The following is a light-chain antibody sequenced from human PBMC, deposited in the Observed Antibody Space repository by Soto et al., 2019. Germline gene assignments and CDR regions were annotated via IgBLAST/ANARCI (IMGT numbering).Light chain of an antibody. V-gene: IGKV3-15*01. CDR1: QSVSSN. CDR3: QQYNNWPPWT. J-gene: IGKJ1*01. Sequence: EIVMTQSPATLSVSPGERATLSCRASQSVSSNLAWYQQKPGQAPRLLMYGASTRATGIPARFSGSGSGTALTLTIISLQSEDFAVYYCQQYNNWPPWTFGQGTKVELK. CDR2: GAS.